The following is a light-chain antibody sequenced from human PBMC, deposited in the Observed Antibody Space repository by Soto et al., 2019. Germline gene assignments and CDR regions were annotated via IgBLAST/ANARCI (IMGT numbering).Light chain of an antibody. CDR3: QQYNNWSQT. J-gene: IGKJ1*01. V-gene: IGKV3-15*01. Sequence: EIAMTQSPATLSVSPGERATLSCRASQSVSSNLAWYQQKPGQAPRLLIYGASTRATGIPSRFSGRGSGTEFTLTISSRQSEDFAVYCCQQYNNWSQTFGQGTKVEI. CDR2: GAS. CDR1: QSVSSN.